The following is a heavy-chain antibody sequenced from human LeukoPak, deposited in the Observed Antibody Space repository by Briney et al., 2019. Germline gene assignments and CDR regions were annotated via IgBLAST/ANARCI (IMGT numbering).Heavy chain of an antibody. CDR2: ISGSSSSI. Sequence: AWGSLRLSCAASGFTFSDYYMIWIRQASGKGLEWVSYISGSSSSIYYADSVKGRFTTSRDNAKNSVHLQMNSLRAEDTAVYYCARGYGHFDYWGQGTLVTVSS. CDR3: ARGYGHFDY. D-gene: IGHD4-17*01. CDR1: GFTFSDYY. V-gene: IGHV3-11*01. J-gene: IGHJ4*02.